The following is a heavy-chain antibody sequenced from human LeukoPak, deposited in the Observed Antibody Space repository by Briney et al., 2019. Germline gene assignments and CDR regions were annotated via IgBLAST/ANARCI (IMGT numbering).Heavy chain of an antibody. CDR2: INHSGST. J-gene: IGHJ4*02. V-gene: IGHV4-38-2*02. Sequence: PSETLSLTCTVSGYSISSGYYWGWIRQPPGKRLEWIGSINHSGSTYYNPSLRSRVTISVDTFKNQFSLKLSSVTAADTAVYSCARGGPSGSHTAYWGQGTLVTVSS. D-gene: IGHD1-26*01. CDR3: ARGGPSGSHTAY. CDR1: GYSISSGYY.